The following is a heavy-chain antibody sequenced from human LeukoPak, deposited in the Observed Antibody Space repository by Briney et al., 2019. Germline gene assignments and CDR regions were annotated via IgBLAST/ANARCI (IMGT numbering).Heavy chain of an antibody. Sequence: ASVKVSCKASGYTFTSYDINWVRQATGQGLEWMGWMNPNSGNTGYAQKFQGRVTITRNTSISTAYMELSSLRSEDTAVYYCARGISWSHYYYYYYMDVWGKGTTVTVSS. CDR3: ARGISWSHYYYYYYMDV. CDR2: MNPNSGNT. D-gene: IGHD2-21*01. J-gene: IGHJ6*03. V-gene: IGHV1-8*03. CDR1: GYTFTSYD.